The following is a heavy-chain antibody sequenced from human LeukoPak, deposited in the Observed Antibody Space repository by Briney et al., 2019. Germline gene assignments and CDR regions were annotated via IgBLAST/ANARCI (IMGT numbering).Heavy chain of an antibody. Sequence: GGSLRLSCAASGFTFSSYAMSWVRQAPGKGLEWVSAISGSGGSTYYADSVKGRFTISRDTSKNTLYLQMSSLRAEDTALYYCARYDNGKDYFDYWGQGTLVTVSS. CDR1: GFTFSSYA. CDR2: ISGSGGST. D-gene: IGHD1-1*01. V-gene: IGHV3-23*01. J-gene: IGHJ4*02. CDR3: ARYDNGKDYFDY.